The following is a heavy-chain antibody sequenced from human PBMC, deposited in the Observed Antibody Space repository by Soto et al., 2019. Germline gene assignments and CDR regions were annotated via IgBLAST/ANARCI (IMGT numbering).Heavy chain of an antibody. V-gene: IGHV4-39*01. CDR1: CGSIISSSYY. CDR2: IYYSGST. CDR3: ARHISSGWLSYGMDV. J-gene: IGHJ6*02. D-gene: IGHD6-19*01. Sequence: PSETLSLTCTFSCGSIISSSYYWGWIRQPPGKGLEWIGSIYYSGSTYYNPSLKSRVTISVDTSKNQFSLKLSSVTAADTAVYYCARHISSGWLSYGMDVWGQGTTVTVSS.